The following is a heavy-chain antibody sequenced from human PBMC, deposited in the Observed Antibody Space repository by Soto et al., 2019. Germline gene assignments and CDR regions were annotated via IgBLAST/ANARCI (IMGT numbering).Heavy chain of an antibody. CDR1: GVCISRQY. D-gene: IGHD3-3*01. J-gene: IGHJ4*02. CDR3: ARVDFWSAYGDY. CDR2: IYYSGST. V-gene: IGHV4-59*11. Sequence: EPLSVTGSIAGVCISRQYGAMFRRPPGKGLEWIGYIYYSGSTNYTPALKSRVALSLDTANNQFSLSLSSVTAADTAVYYCARVDFWSAYGDYWGQGIQVTASS.